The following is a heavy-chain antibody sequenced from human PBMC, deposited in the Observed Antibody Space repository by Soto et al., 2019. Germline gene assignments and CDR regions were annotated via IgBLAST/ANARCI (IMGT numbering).Heavy chain of an antibody. Sequence: GASLKISCKGSGYSFTSYWIGWVRQLPGKGLEWMGIIYPGDSDTRYSPSFQGQVTISADTSISTSYLQWSSLKAPDTAMYYCARQWDYYDSNEPPSFDYWGQGTLVTVSS. CDR3: ARQWDYYDSNEPPSFDY. CDR2: IYPGDSDT. V-gene: IGHV5-51*01. CDR1: GYSFTSYW. D-gene: IGHD3-22*01. J-gene: IGHJ4*02.